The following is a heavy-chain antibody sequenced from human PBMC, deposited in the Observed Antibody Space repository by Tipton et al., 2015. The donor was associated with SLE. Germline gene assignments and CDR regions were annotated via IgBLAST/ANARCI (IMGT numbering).Heavy chain of an antibody. CDR3: ARDQGLLWTSLDV. CDR2: INAGNGNT. CDR1: GYTFTAYY. Sequence: QLVQSGAEVKKPGASVKVSCKASGYTFTAYYLHWVRQAPGQRLEWMGWINAGNGNTKYSQKFQGRVTITRDTSASTAYMELSSLRSEDTAVYYCARDQGLLWTSLDVWGQGTTVTVSS. D-gene: IGHD3-10*01. J-gene: IGHJ6*02. V-gene: IGHV1-3*01.